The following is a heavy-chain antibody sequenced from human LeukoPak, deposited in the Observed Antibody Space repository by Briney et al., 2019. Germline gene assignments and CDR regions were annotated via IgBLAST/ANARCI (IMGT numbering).Heavy chain of an antibody. J-gene: IGHJ4*02. V-gene: IGHV3-74*01. CDR3: ARKNGGFDY. CDR1: RFTFASYW. Sequence: GGSLRLSCAASRFTFASYWMHWVRQAPGKGLVWVSHINSDGSSTSYADSVKGRFTISRDNAKNTLYLQMNILRAEDTGVYYCARKNGGFDYWGQGTLVTVSS. CDR2: INSDGSST.